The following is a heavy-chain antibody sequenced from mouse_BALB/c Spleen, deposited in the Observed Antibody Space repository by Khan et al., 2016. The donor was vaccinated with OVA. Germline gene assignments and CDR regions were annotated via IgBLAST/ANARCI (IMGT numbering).Heavy chain of an antibody. CDR3: TRDRNYYGSSFYFDY. CDR1: GFAFSSYS. V-gene: IGHV5-6-4*01. J-gene: IGHJ2*01. Sequence: EVELVASGGGLVKPGGSLKLSCAASGFAFSSYSMSWVRQTPEKRLEWVATITSGGSYTYYPDSVKGRFTISRDNATNTLYLQMSSLKSEETAMYYCTRDRNYYGSSFYFDYWGQGTTLTVSA. D-gene: IGHD1-1*01. CDR2: ITSGGSYT.